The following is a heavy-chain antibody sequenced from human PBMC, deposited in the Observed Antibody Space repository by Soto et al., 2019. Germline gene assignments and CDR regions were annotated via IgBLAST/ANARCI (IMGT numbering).Heavy chain of an antibody. V-gene: IGHV2-5*02. CDR2: IFWDDDK. Sequence: SGPTLVNPTQTLTLTCTFSGFSLSTSGLGVGWIRQPPGKALEWLGIIFWDDDKRYRPSLKSRLTITKDTSKNQLVLTMTNMDPVDTATYYCAHKGDGYRGFKYWGQGTLVTVSS. D-gene: IGHD5-12*01. J-gene: IGHJ4*02. CDR1: GFSLSTSGLG. CDR3: AHKGDGYRGFKY.